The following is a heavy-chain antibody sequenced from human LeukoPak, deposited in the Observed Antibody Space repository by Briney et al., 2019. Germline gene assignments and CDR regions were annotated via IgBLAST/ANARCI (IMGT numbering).Heavy chain of an antibody. CDR2: IYYSGST. CDR1: GGSIGSYY. CDR3: ARADGYNYPFDN. J-gene: IGHJ4*02. Sequence: PSETLSLTCTVSGGSIGSYYWSWIRQPPGKGLEWIGYIYYSGSTNYNPSLKSRVTISLDTSKNQFSLKLTSVTAADTAVYYCARADGYNYPFDNWGQGTLVTVSS. D-gene: IGHD5-24*01. V-gene: IGHV4-59*01.